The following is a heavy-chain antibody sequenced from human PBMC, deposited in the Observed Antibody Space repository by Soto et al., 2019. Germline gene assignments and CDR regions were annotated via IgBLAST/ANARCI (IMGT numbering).Heavy chain of an antibody. CDR3: AKDLEYSGSYNDAFDI. CDR2: ISGAGGRI. D-gene: IGHD1-26*01. V-gene: IGHV3-23*01. CDR1: GFTFSNYG. J-gene: IGHJ3*02. Sequence: GGSLRLSCVVSGFTFSNYGMSWVRQAPGKGLEWVASISGAGGRIYNEDSVKGRFTISRDNSKNSVYLQMNSLRAEDTAVYYCAKDLEYSGSYNDAFDIWGQGTMVTVSS.